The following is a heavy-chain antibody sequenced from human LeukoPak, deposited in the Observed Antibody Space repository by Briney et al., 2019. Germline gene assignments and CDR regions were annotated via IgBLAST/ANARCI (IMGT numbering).Heavy chain of an antibody. V-gene: IGHV3-73*01. CDR3: TRPYSSSRIDYFDY. Sequence: GGSLRLSCAASGFTFSGSAMHWVPEASGKGLEWVGRIISKANSYATAYAASVKGRFTISRDNSKNTAYLQMNSLKTEDTAVYYCTRPYSSSRIDYFDYWGQGTLVTVSS. J-gene: IGHJ4*02. CDR1: GFTFSGSA. CDR2: IISKANSYAT. D-gene: IGHD6-13*01.